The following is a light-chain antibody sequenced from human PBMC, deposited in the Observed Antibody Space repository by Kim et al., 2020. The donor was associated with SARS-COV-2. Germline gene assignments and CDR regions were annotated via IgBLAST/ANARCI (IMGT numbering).Light chain of an antibody. CDR3: QQRSNWPPIT. CDR1: QSVSTY. V-gene: IGKV3-11*01. Sequence: SPGERATLCCRASQSVSTYLAWYQQKPGQAPRLLIYDASTRATGIPARFSGSGSGTDFTLTISSLEPEDFAVYYCQQRSNWPPITFGRGTRLEIK. CDR2: DAS. J-gene: IGKJ5*01.